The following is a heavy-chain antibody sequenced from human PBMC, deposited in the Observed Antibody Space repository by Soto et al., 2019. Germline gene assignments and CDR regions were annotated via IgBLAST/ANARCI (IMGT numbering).Heavy chain of an antibody. V-gene: IGHV4-4*07. J-gene: IGHJ5*01. CDR1: GGSIRPYY. Sequence: SETLSLTCRVSGGSIRPYYWNWIRQPAGKGLEWIGRIYSSGSTSCNPSLKSRVTMSVDTSKSQFFLKLSSVTSADPAVYYCALFPYPGYSRYSGIMSVRGRCSSVIDS. CDR3: ALFPYPGYSRYSGIMSVRGRCSSVIDS. CDR2: IYSSGST. D-gene: IGHD5-18*01.